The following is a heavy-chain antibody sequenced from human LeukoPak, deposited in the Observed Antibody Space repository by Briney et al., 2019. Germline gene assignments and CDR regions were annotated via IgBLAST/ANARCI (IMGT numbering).Heavy chain of an antibody. CDR3: ARHIKVRVYPGAFDI. V-gene: IGHV4-59*08. CDR1: GGSISSYY. CDR2: IYYSGST. Sequence: PSETLSLTCTVSGGSISSYYWSWIRQPPGKGLEWIGYIYYSGSTNYNPSLKSRVTISVDTSKNQFSLKLSSVTAADTAVYYCARHIKVRVYPGAFDIWGQGTMVTVSS. J-gene: IGHJ3*02. D-gene: IGHD3-10*01.